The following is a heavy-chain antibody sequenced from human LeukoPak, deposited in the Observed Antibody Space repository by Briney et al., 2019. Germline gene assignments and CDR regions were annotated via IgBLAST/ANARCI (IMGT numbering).Heavy chain of an antibody. CDR3: ARAARRWLQYYFDY. J-gene: IGHJ4*02. CDR1: GGSFSGYY. Sequence: SETLSLTCAVYGGSFSGYYWSWIRQPPGKGLEWIGEINHSGSNNYKPSLKSRVTISVDTSKNQFSLKLSSVTAADTAVYYCARAARRWLQYYFDYWGQGTLVTVSS. D-gene: IGHD5-24*01. CDR2: INHSGSN. V-gene: IGHV4-34*01.